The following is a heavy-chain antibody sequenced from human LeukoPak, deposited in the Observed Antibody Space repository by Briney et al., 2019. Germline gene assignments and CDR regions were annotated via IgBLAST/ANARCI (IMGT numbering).Heavy chain of an antibody. D-gene: IGHD5-12*01. J-gene: IGHJ4*02. CDR3: WKFGGYEERGDDY. CDR1: GGTFSSYA. Sequence: SVKVSCKASGGTFSSYAISWVRQAPGQGLEWMGRIIPILGTANYAQKFQGSVTFTADKSTSTAYMELSSLISEDTAVYYCWKFGGYEERGDDYWGQGTLVTVSS. CDR2: IIPILGTA. V-gene: IGHV1-69*04.